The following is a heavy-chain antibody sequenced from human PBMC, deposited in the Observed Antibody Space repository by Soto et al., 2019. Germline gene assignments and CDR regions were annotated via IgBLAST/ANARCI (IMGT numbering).Heavy chain of an antibody. Sequence: VHLVQSGADVKKPGEPLRISCKASGYNFTNYWIGWVRQMPGKGLEWMALFNPADSNARYSPSFQGHVSMSADKSMSVAYLQWSSLKTSDTAMYYCVRDIAVRPGPNDYYYGMDVWGQGTTVTVSS. CDR2: FNPADSNA. J-gene: IGHJ6*02. V-gene: IGHV5-51*01. CDR3: VRDIAVRPGPNDYYYGMDV. D-gene: IGHD6-6*01. CDR1: GYNFTNYW.